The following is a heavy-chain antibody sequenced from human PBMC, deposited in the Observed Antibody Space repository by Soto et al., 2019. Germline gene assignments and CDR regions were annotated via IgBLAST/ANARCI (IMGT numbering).Heavy chain of an antibody. J-gene: IGHJ4*02. Sequence: SETLSLTCTVSGGSIISSSYYWGWIRQPPGKGLEWIGSIYYSGSTHYNPSLKSRVTISVDTSKNQFSLKLSSVTAADTAVYYCARLIGTNIAEDGWFYWGQGTLVTVSS. CDR2: IYYSGST. D-gene: IGHD6-13*01. V-gene: IGHV4-39*01. CDR3: ARLIGTNIAEDGWFY. CDR1: GGSIISSSYY.